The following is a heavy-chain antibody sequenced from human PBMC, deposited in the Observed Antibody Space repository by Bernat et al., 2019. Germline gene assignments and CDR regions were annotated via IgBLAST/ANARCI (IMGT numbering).Heavy chain of an antibody. V-gene: IGHV3-15*01. CDR2: IKTTTDGGTS. Sequence: EVQLVESGGGLVKPGGSLRLSCAASGFTFNQAWMSWVRQAPGKGLEWVGRIKTTTDGGTSDYAAHESGRFTISRDDSKNTLYMQMNRLKVEEAAEYCCSKPLFKTTDDWGQGTLVTVSS. D-gene: IGHD1-1*01. CDR3: SKPLFKTTDD. J-gene: IGHJ4*01. CDR1: GFTFNQAW.